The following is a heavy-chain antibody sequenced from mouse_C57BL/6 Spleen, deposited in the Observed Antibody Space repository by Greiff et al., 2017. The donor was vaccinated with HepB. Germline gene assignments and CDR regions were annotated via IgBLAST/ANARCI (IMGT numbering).Heavy chain of an antibody. Sequence: EVQLQQSGPELVKPGASVKISCKASGYTFTDYYMNWVKQSHGKSLEWIGDINPNNGGTSYNQKFKGKATLTVDKSSSTAYMELRSLTSEDSAVYDCARWGDYIYWYFDVWGTGTTVTVAS. V-gene: IGHV1-26*01. CDR2: INPNNGGT. CDR1: GYTFTDYY. D-gene: IGHD2-4*01. J-gene: IGHJ1*03. CDR3: ARWGDYIYWYFDV.